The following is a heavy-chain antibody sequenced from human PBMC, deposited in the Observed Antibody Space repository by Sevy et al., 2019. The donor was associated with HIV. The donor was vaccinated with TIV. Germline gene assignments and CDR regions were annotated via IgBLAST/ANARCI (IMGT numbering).Heavy chain of an antibody. CDR3: AREQVLQNWFDP. CDR2: ISSSGSTI. D-gene: IGHD4-4*01. J-gene: IGHJ5*02. CDR1: GFTFSDYY. V-gene: IGHV3-11*01. Sequence: GGCLRLSCAASGFTFSDYYMSWIRQAPGKGLEWVSYISSSGSTIYYADSVKGRFTISRDNAKNSLYLQMNSLRAEDTAVYYCAREQVLQNWFDPWGQGTLVTVSS.